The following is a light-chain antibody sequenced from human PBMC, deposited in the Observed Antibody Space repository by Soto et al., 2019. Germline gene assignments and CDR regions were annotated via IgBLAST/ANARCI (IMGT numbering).Light chain of an antibody. CDR1: QSVRTY. J-gene: IGKJ3*01. CDR3: QHRSNWPPAFT. V-gene: IGKV3-11*01. Sequence: EIVLTQSPATLSLSPGERATLSCRASQSVRTYLAWYQQKPGQAPRLLIYDASNRATGIPARFSGSGAGTDLALTISSLEPEDFAVYYCQHRSNWPPAFTFGPGTKVDFK. CDR2: DAS.